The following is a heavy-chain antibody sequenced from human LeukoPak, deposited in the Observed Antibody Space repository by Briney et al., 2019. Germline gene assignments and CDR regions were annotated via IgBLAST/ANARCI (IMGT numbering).Heavy chain of an antibody. V-gene: IGHV3-30*02. CDR2: IRYDGSDK. J-gene: IGHJ4*02. CDR1: GFIFSSYG. Sequence: GGSLRLSCAASGFIFSSYGMHWVRQAPGKGLEWVSFIRYDGSDKYYTDSMKGRFTVSRDNSKNTVYLQMNSLRTEDTAVYYCAKDGASSQGDWGQGTLVTVSA. D-gene: IGHD6-19*01. CDR3: AKDGASSQGD.